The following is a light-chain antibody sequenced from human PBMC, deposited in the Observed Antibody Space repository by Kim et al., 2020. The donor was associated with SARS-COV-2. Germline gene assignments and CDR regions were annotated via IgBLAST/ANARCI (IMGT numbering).Light chain of an antibody. CDR3: QQYNYWPIYS. V-gene: IGKV3-15*01. Sequence: EVVMTQSPATLSVSPGERATLSCRASQSISNKLAWYQHKPGQAPRLLIYGAATRATDIPARFSGSGSGTEFTLTISSLQSEDFAVYYCQQYNYWPIYSFGQGTKLEI. CDR1: QSISNK. J-gene: IGKJ2*03. CDR2: GAA.